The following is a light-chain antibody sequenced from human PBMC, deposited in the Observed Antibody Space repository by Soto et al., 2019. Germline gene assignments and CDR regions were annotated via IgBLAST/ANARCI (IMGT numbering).Light chain of an antibody. V-gene: IGLV2-14*01. CDR3: SSYTTTSALV. J-gene: IGLJ2*01. Sequence: QSALTQPASVSGSPGQSITISCTGASSDVDNYNYVSWYQHHPGKAPKLMIYEVSNRPSGVSHRFSGSKSGNTASLTISGLQNEDEADYYCSSYTTTSALVFGGGTKVTVL. CDR1: SSDVDNYNY. CDR2: EVS.